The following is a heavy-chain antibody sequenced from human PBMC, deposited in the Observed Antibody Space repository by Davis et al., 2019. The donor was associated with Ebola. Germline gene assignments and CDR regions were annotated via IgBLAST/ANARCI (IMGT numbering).Heavy chain of an antibody. CDR1: GGSSSGYY. V-gene: IGHV4-34*01. Sequence: MPSETLSLTCAVYGGSSSGYYWSWIRHPPGKGLEWIGEINHSGSTNYNPSLKSRVTISVDTSKNQSSLKLSPVTAADTAVYCCARGAYSSGWFPLDYWGQGTLVTVSS. J-gene: IGHJ4*02. CDR3: ARGAYSSGWFPLDY. CDR2: INHSGST. D-gene: IGHD6-19*01.